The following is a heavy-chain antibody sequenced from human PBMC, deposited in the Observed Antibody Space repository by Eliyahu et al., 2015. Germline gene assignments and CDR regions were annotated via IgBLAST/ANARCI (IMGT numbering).Heavy chain of an antibody. V-gene: IGHV4-39*01. Sequence: QLQLQESGPGLVKPSXTLSLTCTVSGGSISSSSYYRGWIRQPPGKGLEWIGSIYYRGSTHYNPSLKSRVTISVDTSKNQFSLKLSSVTAADTAVYYCASFGFWSYWGQGTLVTVSS. J-gene: IGHJ4*02. CDR3: ASFGFWSY. CDR1: GGSISSSSYY. D-gene: IGHD3-3*01. CDR2: IYYRGST.